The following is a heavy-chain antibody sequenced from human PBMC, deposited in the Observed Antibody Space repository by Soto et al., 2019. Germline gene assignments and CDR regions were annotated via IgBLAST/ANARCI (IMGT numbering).Heavy chain of an antibody. V-gene: IGHV4-59*01. CDR2: IYYSGST. CDR3: ARASPDYYYYGMDV. CDR1: GGSISSYY. Sequence: PSETLSLTCTVSGGSISSYYWSWIRQPPGKGLEWIGYIYYSGSTNYNPSLKSRVTISVDTSKNQFSLKLSSVTAADTAVYYCARASPDYYYYGMDVWGQGTTVTVSS. J-gene: IGHJ6*02.